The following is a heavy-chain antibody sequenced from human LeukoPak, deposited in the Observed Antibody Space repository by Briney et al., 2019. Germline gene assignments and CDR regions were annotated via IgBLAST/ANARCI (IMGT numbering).Heavy chain of an antibody. CDR2: IYYSGST. Sequence: SETLSLTCTVSGGSIRRYYWSWIRPPPGKGLEWIGNIYYSGSTNYNPSLKSRVTISVDTSKNQFSLKVSSVTAADTGVYYCAREQQLVPPYYYYYMEVGGKGTTVTVSS. J-gene: IGHJ6*03. V-gene: IGHV4-59*01. CDR3: AREQQLVPPYYYYYMEV. CDR1: GGSIRRYY. D-gene: IGHD6-13*01.